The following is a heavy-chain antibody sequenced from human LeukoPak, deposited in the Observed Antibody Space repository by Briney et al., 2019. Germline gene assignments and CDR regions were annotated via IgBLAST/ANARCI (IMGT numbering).Heavy chain of an antibody. J-gene: IGHJ5*02. CDR2: VCWNSGVI. V-gene: IGHV3-9*01. CDR1: GFTFDDYA. CDR3: AKDWMVQGVIPGYNWFDP. D-gene: IGHD3-10*01. Sequence: SLRLSCAASGFTFDDYARHCVRQAPGKGLECGSGVCWNSGVIGYADSVSGPFTISRDHAQNSLYLQMKSLRAEDTALYYCAKDWMVQGVIPGYNWFDPWGQGTLVTVSS.